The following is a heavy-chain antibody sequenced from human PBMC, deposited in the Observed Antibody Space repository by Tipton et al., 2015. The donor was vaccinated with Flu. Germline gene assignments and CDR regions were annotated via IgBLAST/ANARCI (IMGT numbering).Heavy chain of an antibody. J-gene: IGHJ4*02. Sequence: SLRLSCAASGFTFDNYAMHWIRQTPEKGLEWVASISWNSGNIDYADSVKGRFTISRDNAKKSLFLQMSNLRAEDTALYYCARDIFVVLTSKGPFQYWGQGAQVIVSP. CDR1: GFTFDNYA. CDR3: ARDIFVVLTSKGPFQY. V-gene: IGHV3-9*01. CDR2: ISWNSGNI. D-gene: IGHD4/OR15-4a*01.